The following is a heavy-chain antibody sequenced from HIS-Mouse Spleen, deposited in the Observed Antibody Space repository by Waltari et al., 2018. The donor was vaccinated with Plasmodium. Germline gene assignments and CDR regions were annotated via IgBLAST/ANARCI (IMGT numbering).Heavy chain of an antibody. J-gene: IGHJ2*01. CDR3: ARDLPGAEGYFDL. V-gene: IGHV4-61*01. Sequence: QVQLQESGPGLVTPSETLSLTCTVPGGSVRSGSYYWSWIRQPPGKGLEWIGYIYYSGSTNYNPSLKSRVTISVDTSKNQFSLKLSSVTAADTAVYYCARDLPGAEGYFDLWGRGTLVTVSS. CDR2: IYYSGST. CDR1: GGSVRSGSYY. D-gene: IGHD3-10*01.